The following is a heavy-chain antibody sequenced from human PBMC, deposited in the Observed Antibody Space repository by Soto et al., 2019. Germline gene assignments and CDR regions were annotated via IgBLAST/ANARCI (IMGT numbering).Heavy chain of an antibody. V-gene: IGHV4-59*08. CDR3: ARHKFYEVLNGHWFDP. CDR1: GGSISSYF. CDR2: MSDSGST. D-gene: IGHD5-12*01. Sequence: QVQLQESGPRLVKPSETLSLTCTVSGGSISSYFWSWIRQPPGKGLEWIGYMSDSGSTKYNPSLKSRVTISIDTSKNQFSLKLSSVTAADTAVYNCARHKFYEVLNGHWFDPWGQGTLVTVSS. J-gene: IGHJ5*02.